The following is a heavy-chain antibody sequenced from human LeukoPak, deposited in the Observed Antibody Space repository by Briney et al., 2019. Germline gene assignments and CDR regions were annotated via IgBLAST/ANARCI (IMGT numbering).Heavy chain of an antibody. CDR2: ISTSGSTI. CDR3: AELGITMIGGV. CDR1: GFTFSSYE. D-gene: IGHD3-10*02. V-gene: IGHV3-48*03. J-gene: IGHJ6*04. Sequence: PGGSLRLSCAASGFTFSSYEMNWVRQPPGKGLEWVSYISTSGSTIYYPDSVKGRFTISRDNAKNSMYLQMNSLRAEDTAVYYCAELGITMIGGVWGKGTTVTISS.